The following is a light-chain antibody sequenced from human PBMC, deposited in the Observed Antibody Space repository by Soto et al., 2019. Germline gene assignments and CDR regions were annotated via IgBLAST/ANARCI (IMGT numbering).Light chain of an antibody. J-gene: IGKJ5*01. CDR1: QTISSW. V-gene: IGKV1-5*01. Sequence: IRLHPSPPSLSGTVGHRVIITCRASQTISSWLAWCQQKPGQAPKLLIYDASILQSGVPSRFSGSGSGTDFTLTISSLQPYDSATYYCQPGGTFGQGTRLEIK. CDR3: QPGGT. CDR2: DAS.